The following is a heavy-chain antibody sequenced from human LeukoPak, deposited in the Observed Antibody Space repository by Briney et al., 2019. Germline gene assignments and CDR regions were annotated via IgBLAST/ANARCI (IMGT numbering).Heavy chain of an antibody. Sequence: GGSLRLSCAASGFIVSSHYMNWVRQAPGKGLEWVSIIYSGGDTYSADSVKGRFSISRDNSKNTVYLQMNSLRAEDTAVYFCARDPGIAAPWYGIDVWGRGTTVTVSS. CDR1: GFIVSSHY. CDR3: ARDPGIAAPWYGIDV. CDR2: IYSGGDT. J-gene: IGHJ6*02. V-gene: IGHV3-66*01. D-gene: IGHD6-13*01.